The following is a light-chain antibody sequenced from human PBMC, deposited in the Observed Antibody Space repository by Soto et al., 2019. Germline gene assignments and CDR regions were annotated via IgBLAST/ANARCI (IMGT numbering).Light chain of an antibody. CDR1: TSDVGGYNY. CDR3: SSYAGSTWV. J-gene: IGLJ3*02. V-gene: IGLV2-8*01. Sequence: QSVLTQAPSASGSPGQSVTISCTGTTSDVGGYNYVSWYQQYPGKAPKLMIYEVNKRPSGVPDRFSGSKSGNAASLTVSGLQSEDEADYYCSSYAGSTWVFGGGTKVTVL. CDR2: EVN.